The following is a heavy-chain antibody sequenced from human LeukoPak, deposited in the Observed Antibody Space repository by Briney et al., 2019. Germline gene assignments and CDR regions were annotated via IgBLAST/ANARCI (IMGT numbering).Heavy chain of an antibody. D-gene: IGHD1-26*01. Sequence: PSETLSLTCTVSGGSISSYYWSWIRQPPGKGLEWIGYMYYRGNTNYDPSLKSRVTISIDTPNNQFSLKLSSVTAADTAVYYCARDRLGPEVGWFDPWGQGTLVTVSS. V-gene: IGHV4-59*01. J-gene: IGHJ5*02. CDR3: ARDRLGPEVGWFDP. CDR2: MYYRGNT. CDR1: GGSISSYY.